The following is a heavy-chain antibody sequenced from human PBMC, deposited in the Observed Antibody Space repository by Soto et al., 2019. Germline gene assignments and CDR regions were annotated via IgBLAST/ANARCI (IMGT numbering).Heavy chain of an antibody. V-gene: IGHV4-34*01. CDR2: INHSGST. D-gene: IGHD6-13*01. CDR1: GGSFSGYY. CDR3: AKGLISGRWYAAD. Sequence: SETLSPTCAVFGGSFSGYYWSWIRQPPGKGLEWIGEINHSGSTNYNPSLKSRVTISVDTSKNQFSLKLSSVTAEDTAVYYCAKGLISGRWYAADWGQGTLVTVSS. J-gene: IGHJ4*02.